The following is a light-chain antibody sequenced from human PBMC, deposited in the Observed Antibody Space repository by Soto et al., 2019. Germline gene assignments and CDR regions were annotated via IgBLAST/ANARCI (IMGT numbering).Light chain of an antibody. CDR1: QSMSSCS. Sequence: ESVLKQSPGTLSLSPRKTAALSCRASQSMSSCSVVWYHQKPGQTPRLLIYGASSRATGIPDRFSGSGSGTDFTLTISRPEPEDFAVHYCQQYDNSITFGQGTRLE. J-gene: IGKJ5*01. CDR2: GAS. CDR3: QQYDNSIT. V-gene: IGKV3-20*01.